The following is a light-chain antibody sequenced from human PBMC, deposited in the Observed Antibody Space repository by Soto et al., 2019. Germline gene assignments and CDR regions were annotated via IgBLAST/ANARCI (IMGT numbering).Light chain of an antibody. CDR1: SSDVGGYNY. V-gene: IGLV2-8*01. CDR2: EVS. Sequence: QSALTQPPSASGSPGQSVTISCTGTSSDVGGYNYVSWYQQHPGKAPKLMIYEVSKRPSGGPDRFSGSKSGNMASLTVSGLQAEDEADYYCSSYAGSNNVVFGGGTKLTVL. CDR3: SSYAGSNNVV. J-gene: IGLJ2*01.